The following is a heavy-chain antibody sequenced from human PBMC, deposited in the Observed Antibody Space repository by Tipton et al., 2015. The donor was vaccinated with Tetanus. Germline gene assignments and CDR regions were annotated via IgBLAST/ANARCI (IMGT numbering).Heavy chain of an antibody. Sequence: LRLSCAVYGGSFSGYYWSWIRQPPGKGLEWIGEINHSGSTNYNPSLKSRVTISVDTSKNQFPLKLSSVTAADTAMYYCARGRAGGSGNYYSKGRGNWFDPWGQGTLVTVSS. D-gene: IGHD3-10*01. CDR1: GGSFSGYY. V-gene: IGHV4-34*01. CDR2: INHSGST. J-gene: IGHJ5*02. CDR3: ARGRAGGSGNYYSKGRGNWFDP.